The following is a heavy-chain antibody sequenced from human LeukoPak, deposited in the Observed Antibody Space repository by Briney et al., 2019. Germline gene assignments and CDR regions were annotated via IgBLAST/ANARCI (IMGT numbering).Heavy chain of an antibody. J-gene: IGHJ4*02. CDR3: GRLTAYYSDY. CDR2: ISITGGTT. CDR1: GFTFSNSE. Sequence: GGSLRLSCAASGFTFSNSEMNWVCQAPGKGREWLSFISITGGTTHYAVSVKGRFTISRDNAQSSLFLQMNNLRAEGTAVYYCGRLTAYYSDYWGQGSLVTVSS. V-gene: IGHV3-48*03.